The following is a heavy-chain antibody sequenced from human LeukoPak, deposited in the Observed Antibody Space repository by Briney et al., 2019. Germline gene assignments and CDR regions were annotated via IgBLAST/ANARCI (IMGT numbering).Heavy chain of an antibody. CDR2: IYYSGST. V-gene: IGHV4-4*02. J-gene: IGHJ3*02. Sequence: PSGTLSLTCAVSGASISSSYWWNWVRQPPGKGPEWIGYIYYSGSTNYNPSLKSRVTISVDTSKNQFSLKLSSVTAADTAVYYCARVVKDAFDIWGQGTMVTVSS. CDR3: ARVVKDAFDI. D-gene: IGHD3-22*01. CDR1: GASISSSYW.